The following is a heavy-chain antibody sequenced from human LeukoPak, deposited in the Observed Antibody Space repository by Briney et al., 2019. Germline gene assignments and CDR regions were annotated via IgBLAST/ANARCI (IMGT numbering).Heavy chain of an antibody. V-gene: IGHV4-61*02. Sequence: PSQTLSLTCTVSGVSIANTFYYWNWLRQPAGKGLEWIGRIYTTGSTDYNPSLKSRVTISLDTARNQFSLKLSSVTAADTAVYYCARRQDCHDYWGQGNLVTVSS. CDR1: GVSIANTFYY. CDR2: IYTTGST. J-gene: IGHJ4*02. CDR3: ARRQDCHDY. D-gene: IGHD2-21*02.